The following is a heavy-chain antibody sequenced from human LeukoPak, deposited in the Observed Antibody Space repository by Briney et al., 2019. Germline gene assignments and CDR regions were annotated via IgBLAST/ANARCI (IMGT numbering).Heavy chain of an antibody. CDR3: ARAPGLRVF. CDR2: INPDGGTL. J-gene: IGHJ4*02. Sequence: GGSLRLSCTPSGFIFRSTWMYWLRHAPGKGLVWVSRINPDGGTLSYADSVHGRFTISRDNAKNTLYLQMSSLRVDDTAVYYCARAPGLRVFWGQGTLVTVSS. CDR1: GFIFRSTW. V-gene: IGHV3-74*01. D-gene: IGHD4-17*01.